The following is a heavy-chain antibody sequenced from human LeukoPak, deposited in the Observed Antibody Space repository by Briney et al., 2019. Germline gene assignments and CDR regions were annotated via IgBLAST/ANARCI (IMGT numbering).Heavy chain of an antibody. J-gene: IGHJ4*01. Sequence: SVKFSCKASGGSFSSYAITWVQEAPGQGLEWMGRIIPIFGTANYAQKFQGRVTITADESTSTSYMELSSLRSDHTAVYYCASQGYIIDLDSIGGIDHWDGGTVVTVSS. CDR1: GGSFSSYA. D-gene: IGHD3-22*01. CDR3: ASQGYIIDLDSIGGIDH. CDR2: IIPIFGTA. V-gene: IGHV1-69*15.